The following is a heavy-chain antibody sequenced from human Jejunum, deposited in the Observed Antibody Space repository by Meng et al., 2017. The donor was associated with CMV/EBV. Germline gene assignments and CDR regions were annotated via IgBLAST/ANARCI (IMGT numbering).Heavy chain of an antibody. D-gene: IGHD2-2*01. CDR2: ISSGSAII. CDR1: GFTFSTYS. Sequence: SCAASGFTFSTYSMNWVRQAPGKGLEWVSYISSGSAIIYYADSVKGRFTISRDNAKSSLYLQMNSLRAEDTALYYCARAGWAAIGYWGQGTVVTVSS. CDR3: ARAGWAAIGY. V-gene: IGHV3-48*04. J-gene: IGHJ4*02.